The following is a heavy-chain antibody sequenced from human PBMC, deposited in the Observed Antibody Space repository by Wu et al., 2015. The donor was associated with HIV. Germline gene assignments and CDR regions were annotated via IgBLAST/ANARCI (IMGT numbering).Heavy chain of an antibody. CDR2: IIPIFGTA. CDR1: GGTFSSYA. J-gene: IGHJ6*02. CDR3: ASRLGGFGELLDYYGMDV. D-gene: IGHD3-10*01. Sequence: QVQLVQSGAEVKKPGSSVKVSCKASGGTFSSYAISWVRQAPGQGLEWMGGIIPIFGTANYAQKFQGRVTITTDESTSTAYMELSSLRSEDTAVYYCASRLGGFGELLDYYGMDVWGQGTTVTVSS. V-gene: IGHV1-69*05.